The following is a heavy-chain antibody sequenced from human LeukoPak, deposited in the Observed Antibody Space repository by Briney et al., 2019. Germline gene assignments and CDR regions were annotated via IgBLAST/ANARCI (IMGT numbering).Heavy chain of an antibody. J-gene: IGHJ3*02. CDR2: ISAYNGNT. Sequence: ASVKVSRKASGYTFTSYGISWVRQAPGQGLEWMGWISAYNGNTSYAQKLQGRVTMTTDTSTSTAYMELRSLRSDNTAVYYCVICYSVVGAFDIWGQGTMVTVSS. CDR3: VICYSVVGAFDI. D-gene: IGHD2-21*01. V-gene: IGHV1-18*01. CDR1: GYTFTSYG.